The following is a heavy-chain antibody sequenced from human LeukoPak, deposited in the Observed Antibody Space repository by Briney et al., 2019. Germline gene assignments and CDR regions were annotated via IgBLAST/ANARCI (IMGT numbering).Heavy chain of an antibody. CDR1: GYTFSSYI. D-gene: IGHD5-24*01. CDR2: ISGTSSII. CDR3: ARGTWDGDRTFDI. Sequence: GGSLRLSCAAPGYTFSSYIINWVRQAPGKRLEWISYISGTSSIIYYTPSVKGRFTISRDNGKYSLYLQMNSLRDDDTAVYFCARGTWDGDRTFDIWGQGAMVTVSS. J-gene: IGHJ3*02. V-gene: IGHV3-48*02.